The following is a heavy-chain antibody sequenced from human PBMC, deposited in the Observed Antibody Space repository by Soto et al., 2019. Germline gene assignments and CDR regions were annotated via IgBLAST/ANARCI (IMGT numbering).Heavy chain of an antibody. CDR3: AKGPVATIPPRVDF. V-gene: IGHV3-23*01. Sequence: EVQLLESGGGFVQPGGSLRLSCAASGLTFTNYAMAWVRQAPGKGLEWVSAISGSGDTTHYSDSVRGRFTISRDSSENTLYLQMNSLRAEDTAVYYCAKGPVATIPPRVDFWGQGTLVTVSS. J-gene: IGHJ4*02. CDR2: ISGSGDTT. CDR1: GLTFTNYA. D-gene: IGHD5-12*01.